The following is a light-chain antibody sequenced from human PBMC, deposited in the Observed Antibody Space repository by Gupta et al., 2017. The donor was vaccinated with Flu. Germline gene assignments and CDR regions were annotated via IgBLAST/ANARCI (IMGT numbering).Light chain of an antibody. J-gene: IGKJ2*01. CDR3: QQYCSSHPHT. CDR1: QSVSSSY. CDR2: GAS. V-gene: IGKV3-20*01. Sequence: EIVLTQSPRTLSSSPGERATLSCRASQSVSSSYLAWYQQKPGQAPRLLIYGASSRAPGIPDRFSGSGSGTDFTLTISRLETEDFAVYYCQQYCSSHPHTLGQGTKLEMK.